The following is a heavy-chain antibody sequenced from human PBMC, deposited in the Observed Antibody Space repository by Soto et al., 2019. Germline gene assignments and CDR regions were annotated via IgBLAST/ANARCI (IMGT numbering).Heavy chain of an antibody. CDR1: GASISSYY. Sequence: HVQLQESGPGLVKPSETLSLTCTVSGASISSYYWTWIRQPPGKGLEWIGYMFYTGSTKYNPSLKSRVTISVDTSKNQSSLQLSSVTAADTAVYYCARISYTVGWSYFEYWGQGNLVSVSS. V-gene: IGHV4-59*01. CDR3: ARISYTVGWSYFEY. CDR2: MFYTGST. D-gene: IGHD6-19*01. J-gene: IGHJ4*02.